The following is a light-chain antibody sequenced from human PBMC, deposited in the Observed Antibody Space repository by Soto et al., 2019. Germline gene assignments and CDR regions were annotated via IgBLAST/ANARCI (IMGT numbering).Light chain of an antibody. CDR1: QSISSS. V-gene: IGKV1-39*01. Sequence: DIQMTQSPSSLSASVGDRATSACRASQSISSSVNWYQQKAGKAPNLLIYTASNLESGVPSRFSGSGSGTDFTLTISSLQPEDFATYFCQPSHSRPRAFGQGTKVDIK. CDR3: QPSHSRPRA. CDR2: TAS. J-gene: IGKJ1*01.